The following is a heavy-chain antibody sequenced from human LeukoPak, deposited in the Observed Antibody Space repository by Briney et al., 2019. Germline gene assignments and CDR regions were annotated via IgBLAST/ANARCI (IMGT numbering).Heavy chain of an antibody. Sequence: SETLSLTCTVSGGSISSSRYYWGWIRQPPGKGLEWIGSIYYSGSTYYNPSLKSRVTISVDTSKNQFSLKLSSVTAAATAVYYCARQPSTTWLLGTYNWFDPWGQATLVTVSS. J-gene: IGHJ5*02. D-gene: IGHD2-15*01. CDR1: GGSISSSRYY. CDR2: IYYSGST. CDR3: ARQPSTTWLLGTYNWFDP. V-gene: IGHV4-39*01.